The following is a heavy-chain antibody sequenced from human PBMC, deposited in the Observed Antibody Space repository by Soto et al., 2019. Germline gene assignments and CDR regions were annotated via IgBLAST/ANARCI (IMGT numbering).Heavy chain of an antibody. D-gene: IGHD5-18*01. J-gene: IGHJ5*02. V-gene: IGHV1-69*06. CDR3: ARGRRRIQLHTNNWFDP. CDR1: GRTFSSYA. Sequence: GASVKVSCKAAGRTFSSYAISWARQAPRQGLEWMGAIIPIFGTANYPQKFQGRDTITADKYTNTAYMELSSLRSEDTAVYYCARGRRRIQLHTNNWFDPGGQGTLVTVS. CDR2: IIPIFGTA.